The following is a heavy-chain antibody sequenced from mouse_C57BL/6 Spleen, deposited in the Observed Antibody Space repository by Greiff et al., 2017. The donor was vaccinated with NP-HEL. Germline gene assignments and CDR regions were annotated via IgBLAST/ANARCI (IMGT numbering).Heavy chain of an antibody. D-gene: IGHD1-1*01. V-gene: IGHV5-17*01. CDR1: GFTFSDYG. J-gene: IGHJ4*01. CDR2: ISSGSSTI. CDR3: ARGGLLTLYAMDY. Sequence: EVHLVESGGGLVKPGGSLKLSCAASGFTFSDYGMHWVRQAPEKGLEWVAYISSGSSTIYYADTVKGRFTISRDNAKNTLFLQMTSLRSEDTAMYYCARGGLLTLYAMDYWGQGTSVTVSS.